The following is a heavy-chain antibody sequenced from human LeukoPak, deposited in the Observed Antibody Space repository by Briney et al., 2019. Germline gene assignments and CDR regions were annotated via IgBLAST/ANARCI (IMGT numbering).Heavy chain of an antibody. Sequence: GGSLRLSCAASGFTFSSFWMNWVRQAPGKGLEWVANIKQDGSVKHYVDSVKGRFTISRDNTKNSLYLQMNSLRAEDTAVYYCVRSAFHAGSGNYYDYWGQGTLVTVSS. D-gene: IGHD3-22*01. V-gene: IGHV3-7*01. CDR2: IKQDGSVK. J-gene: IGHJ4*02. CDR1: GFTFSSFW. CDR3: VRSAFHAGSGNYYDY.